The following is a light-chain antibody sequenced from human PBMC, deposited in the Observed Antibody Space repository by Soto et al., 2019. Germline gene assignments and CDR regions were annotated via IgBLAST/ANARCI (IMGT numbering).Light chain of an antibody. Sequence: QSALTQPPSVSGSPGQSVAISCTGTSSDIGSYNRVSWYQQPPGTAPRVMISEVSNRPSGVPDRFSGSKSGNTASLTISGPQDEDEDDYSCSAYTSSSIYVLGTVTKVTVL. CDR3: SAYTSSSIYV. CDR2: EVS. V-gene: IGLV2-18*02. CDR1: SSDIGSYNR. J-gene: IGLJ1*01.